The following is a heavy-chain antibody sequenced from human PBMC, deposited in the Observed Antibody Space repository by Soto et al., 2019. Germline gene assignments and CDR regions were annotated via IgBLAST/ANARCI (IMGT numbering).Heavy chain of an antibody. J-gene: IGHJ6*02. Sequence: ASVKVSCKASGYTFTSYGISWVRQAPGQGLEWMGWISAYNGNTNYAQKLQGRVTMTTDTSTSTAYMELRSLRSDDTAVYYCARAAVFYSGPAGTGDNYGMDVWGQGTTVTVSS. CDR1: GYTFTSYG. V-gene: IGHV1-18*01. D-gene: IGHD7-27*01. CDR3: ARAAVFYSGPAGTGDNYGMDV. CDR2: ISAYNGNT.